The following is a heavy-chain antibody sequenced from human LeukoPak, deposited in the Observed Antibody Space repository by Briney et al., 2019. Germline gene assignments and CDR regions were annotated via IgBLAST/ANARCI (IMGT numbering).Heavy chain of an antibody. CDR3: ARDAFPGIAAAGTAVY. D-gene: IGHD6-13*01. CDR1: GGSISSGGYY. Sequence: SETLSLTCTVSGGSISSGGYYWSWIRQPPGKGLEWIGYIYHSGSTYYNPSLKSRVTISVDRSKNQFSLKLSSVTAADTAVYYCARDAFPGIAAAGTAVYWGQGTLVTVSS. CDR2: IYHSGST. V-gene: IGHV4-30-2*01. J-gene: IGHJ4*02.